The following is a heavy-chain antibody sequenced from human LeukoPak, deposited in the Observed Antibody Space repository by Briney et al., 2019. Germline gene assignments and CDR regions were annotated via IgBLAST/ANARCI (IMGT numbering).Heavy chain of an antibody. J-gene: IGHJ5*02. CDR2: TSSSDAGT. V-gene: IGHV3-23*01. CDR3: AKDRGRA. D-gene: IGHD1-26*01. CDR1: GFPLSSYA. Sequence: GGSLRLSCAAFGFPLSSYAMSWVRQAPGKGLEWVSATSSSDAGTYHADSVKGRFTISRDNSKNTLYLQMNSLRAEDTAVYYCAKDRGRAWGQGTLVTVSS.